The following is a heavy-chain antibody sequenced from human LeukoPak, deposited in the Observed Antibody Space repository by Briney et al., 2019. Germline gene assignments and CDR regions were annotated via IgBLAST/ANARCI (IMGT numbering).Heavy chain of an antibody. V-gene: IGHV4-59*01. CDR2: IYYSGST. Sequence: PSETLSLAYTVSGGSISSYYWSWIRQPPGKGLEWIGYIYYSGSTNYNPSLKSRVTISVDTSKNQFSLKLSSVTAADTAVYYCARVERTWFDPWGQGTLVTVSS. D-gene: IGHD1-1*01. CDR3: ARVERTWFDP. CDR1: GGSISSYY. J-gene: IGHJ5*02.